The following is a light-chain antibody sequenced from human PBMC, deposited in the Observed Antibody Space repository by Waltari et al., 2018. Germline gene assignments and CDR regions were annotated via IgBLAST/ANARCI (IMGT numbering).Light chain of an antibody. J-gene: IGKJ4*01. CDR3: QQNKDWPLS. V-gene: IGKV3-11*01. Sequence: VLTQSPGTLSLSPGERATLSCGASQSVARSLAWYQKRPGQSPRLLIYDASKRATGIPARFSGSGSGTDFTLTISGLAPEDFAVYYCQQNKDWPLSFGGGTKVEIK. CDR2: DAS. CDR1: QSVARS.